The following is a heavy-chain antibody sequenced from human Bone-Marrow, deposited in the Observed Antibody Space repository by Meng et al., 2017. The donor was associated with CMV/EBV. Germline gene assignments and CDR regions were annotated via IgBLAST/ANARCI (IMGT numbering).Heavy chain of an antibody. J-gene: IGHJ4*02. D-gene: IGHD4-23*01. V-gene: IGHV3-11*04. CDR1: GFTVSSNY. CDR2: ISSSGSTI. Sequence: GESLKISCAASGFTVSSNYMSWVRQASGKGLEWVSYISSSGSTIYYADSVKGRFTISRDNAKNSLYLQMNSLRAEDSAVYYCVRSDYGGKGVYFDYWGQGTLVTVSS. CDR3: VRSDYGGKGVYFDY.